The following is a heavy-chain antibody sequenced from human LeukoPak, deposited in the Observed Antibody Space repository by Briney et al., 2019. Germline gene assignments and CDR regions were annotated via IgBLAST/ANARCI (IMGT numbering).Heavy chain of an antibody. Sequence: PGGSLRLSCAASGFTFSNYNMNWVRQAPGKGLEWVSSCSSSSSYIYYADSVKGRFTISRDNAKNSLYLQMDSLMSDDTAVYYCTTGSSWYFEYWGQGTLVTVSS. CDR1: GFTFSNYN. V-gene: IGHV3-21*01. CDR3: TTGSSWYFEY. J-gene: IGHJ4*02. D-gene: IGHD6-13*01. CDR2: CSSSSSYI.